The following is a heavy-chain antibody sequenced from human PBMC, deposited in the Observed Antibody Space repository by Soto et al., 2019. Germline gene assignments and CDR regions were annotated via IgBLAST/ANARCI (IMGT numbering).Heavy chain of an antibody. J-gene: IGHJ4*02. CDR3: AQATRVMTSSSFDS. CDR2: ITYDGRNK. CDR1: GFNFSSYS. D-gene: IGHD2-21*02. Sequence: PGGSLRLSCAASGFNFSSYSMHWVRQPPGKGLVWVAGITYDGRNKYYADSVKGRFTISRDNSKNTLFLQMNSLSVEDTAVYYCAQATRVMTSSSFDSWGQGALVTVSS. V-gene: IGHV3-30-3*02.